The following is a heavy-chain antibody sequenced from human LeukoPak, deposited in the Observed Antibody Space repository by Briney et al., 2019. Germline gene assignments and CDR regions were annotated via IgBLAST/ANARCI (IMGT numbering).Heavy chain of an antibody. J-gene: IGHJ4*02. CDR2: INPDGSEE. CDR1: GFTFSTYG. Sequence: GGSLRLSCAASGFTFSTYGMSWVRQAPGKGLEWVANINPDGSEENYVDSAKGRFTISRDNAKSSLYLQMNSLRPEDTAVYYCIKGGGSGWPFDYWGQGTLVTVSS. CDR3: IKGGGSGWPFDY. V-gene: IGHV3-7*03. D-gene: IGHD6-19*01.